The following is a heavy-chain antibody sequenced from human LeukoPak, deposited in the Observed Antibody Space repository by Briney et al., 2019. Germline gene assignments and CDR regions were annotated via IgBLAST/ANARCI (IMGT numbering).Heavy chain of an antibody. Sequence: PSETLSLTCTVSGGSISNSSYYWGWIRQPPGKGLEWIGNIYYSGSTYYNPSLKSRVTISVDTSKNQFSLKLSSVTAADTAVYYCARGRNWNLHFDYWGQGTLVTVSS. V-gene: IGHV4-39*01. CDR3: ARGRNWNLHFDY. CDR2: IYYSGST. D-gene: IGHD1-7*01. J-gene: IGHJ4*02. CDR1: GGSISNSSYY.